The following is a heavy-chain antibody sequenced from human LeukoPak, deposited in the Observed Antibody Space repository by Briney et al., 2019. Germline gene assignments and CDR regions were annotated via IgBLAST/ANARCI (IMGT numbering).Heavy chain of an antibody. D-gene: IGHD3-10*01. CDR2: VFRTGTT. Sequence: SETLSLTCAVYGGSFSGYYWSWIRQPPGKGLEWIGSVFRTGTTYYSASLKSRVSISVDTSKNDFALKLASVTAADTAMYFCARRVGFYGSGSLNYFDPWGQGTLVSVSS. J-gene: IGHJ5*01. CDR1: GGSFSGYY. CDR3: ARRVGFYGSGSLNYFDP. V-gene: IGHV4-34*12.